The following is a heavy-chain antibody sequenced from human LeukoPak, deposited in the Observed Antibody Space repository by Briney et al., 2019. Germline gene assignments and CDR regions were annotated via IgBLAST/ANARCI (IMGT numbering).Heavy chain of an antibody. CDR2: INPNSGGT. Sequence: AASVKVSCKASGYTFTGYYMHWARQAPGQGLEWMGWINPNSGGTNYAQKLQGRVTMTTDTSTSTAYMELRSLRSDDTAVYYCARAVYTLSSSWYVPRTYYDYWGQGTLVTVSS. CDR3: ARAVYTLSSSWYVPRTYYDY. J-gene: IGHJ4*02. CDR1: GYTFTGYY. V-gene: IGHV1-2*02. D-gene: IGHD6-13*01.